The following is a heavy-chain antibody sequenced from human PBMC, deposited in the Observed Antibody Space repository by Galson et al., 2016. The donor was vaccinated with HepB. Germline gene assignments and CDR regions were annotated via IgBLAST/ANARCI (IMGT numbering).Heavy chain of an antibody. CDR3: ARVRGVAAGDPNYYNYGLDV. V-gene: IGHV3-33*01. J-gene: IGHJ6*02. Sequence: SLRLSCAASGVTFSTYGMNWVRQAPGKGLEWVALIWYDGNNKYYADSVKGRFTISRDNSKNTLYLQMNSLRVEDTAVYFCARVRGVAAGDPNYYNYGLDVWGQGTTVTVSS. CDR2: IWYDGNNK. D-gene: IGHD6-13*01. CDR1: GVTFSTYG.